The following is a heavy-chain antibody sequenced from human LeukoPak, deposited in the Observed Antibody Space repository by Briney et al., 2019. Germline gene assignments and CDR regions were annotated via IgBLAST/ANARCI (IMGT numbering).Heavy chain of an antibody. CDR1: GFTFSSYS. J-gene: IGHJ4*02. D-gene: IGHD3-16*01. Sequence: PGGSLRLSCAASGFTFSSYSMNWVRQAPGKGLEWGAFIRYDGSNKYYADSVKGRFTISRDNSKNTLYLQMNSLRPEDTAVYYCAKDGIGLRDPGFEYYFDYWGQGTLVTVSS. CDR2: IRYDGSNK. CDR3: AKDGIGLRDPGFEYYFDY. V-gene: IGHV3-30*02.